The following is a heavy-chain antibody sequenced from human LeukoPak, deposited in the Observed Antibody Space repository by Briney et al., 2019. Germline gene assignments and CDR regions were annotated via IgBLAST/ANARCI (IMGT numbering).Heavy chain of an antibody. CDR1: GYSFTSYW. D-gene: IGHD6-13*01. CDR3: ASIIAAAGTAFDY. Sequence: GAALEISWQGSGYSFTSYWIGWVRQLPGKGLEWMGIIYPGDSDTRYSPSFQGQVTISADKSISTAYLQWSILKASDTAMYYCASIIAAAGTAFDYWGQGTLVTASS. J-gene: IGHJ4*02. V-gene: IGHV5-51*01. CDR2: IYPGDSDT.